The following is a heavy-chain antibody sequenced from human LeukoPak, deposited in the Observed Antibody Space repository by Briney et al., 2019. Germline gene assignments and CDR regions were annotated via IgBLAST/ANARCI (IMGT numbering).Heavy chain of an antibody. V-gene: IGHV5-51*01. CDR2: IYPGDSDT. CDR1: GSIFTSYW. D-gene: IGHD3-22*01. Sequence: GASLQISCKGSGSIFTSYWIGWVRPLPGKGLEWMGIIYPGDSDTRYRPSFQGQVTISADKSISTAYLQWSRLKASDTAMYYCARHGAPTDSSGYSNWFDRWGQGTLVTVSS. CDR3: ARHGAPTDSSGYSNWFDR. J-gene: IGHJ5*02.